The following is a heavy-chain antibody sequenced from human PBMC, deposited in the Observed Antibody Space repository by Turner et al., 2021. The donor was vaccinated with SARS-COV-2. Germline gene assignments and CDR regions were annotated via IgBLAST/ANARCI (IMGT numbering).Heavy chain of an antibody. CDR1: GFSFSNYA. J-gene: IGHJ4*02. Sequence: QVQLVESVGGVFHPGRSQRLSCATSGFSFSNYAIHWVRQAQGKGLEWVEVISYDGRQKYYADSVKGRFTISRDDSKNTVFLQMNSLRPEDTAVYYCAKEEFGYDYWGQGTLVTVSS. CDR2: ISYDGRQK. D-gene: IGHD3-10*01. V-gene: IGHV3-30*18. CDR3: AKEEFGYDY.